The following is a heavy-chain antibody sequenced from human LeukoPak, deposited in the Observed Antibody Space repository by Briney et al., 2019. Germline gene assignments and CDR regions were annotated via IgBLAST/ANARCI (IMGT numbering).Heavy chain of an antibody. CDR2: ISGSGGST. CDR3: AECTGPSSSDLHWFDP. Sequence: PGGSLRLSCAASGFTFSNYAMSWVRQAPGKGLEWISVISGSGGSTYIVDSVKGRFTISRDNSKNTLYLQMSSLRADDTAVYYCAECTGPSSSDLHWFDPWGQGTLVTVSS. J-gene: IGHJ5*02. V-gene: IGHV3-23*01. D-gene: IGHD5-12*01. CDR1: GFTFSNYA.